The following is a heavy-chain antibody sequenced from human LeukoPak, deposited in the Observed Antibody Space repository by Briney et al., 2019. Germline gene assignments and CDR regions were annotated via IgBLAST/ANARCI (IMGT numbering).Heavy chain of an antibody. CDR1: GYSFTSYW. Sequence: GESLKISCKGSGYSFTSYWIGWVRQMPGKGLEWMGIIYPGDSDTRYSPSFHGQVAISADKSISTAYLQWSSLKASDTAMYYCARQTHDYSNYHFDYWGQGTLVTVSS. V-gene: IGHV5-51*01. D-gene: IGHD4-11*01. CDR2: IYPGDSDT. CDR3: ARQTHDYSNYHFDY. J-gene: IGHJ4*02.